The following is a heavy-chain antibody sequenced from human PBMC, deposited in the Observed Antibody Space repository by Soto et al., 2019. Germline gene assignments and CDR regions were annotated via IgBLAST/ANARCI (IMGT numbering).Heavy chain of an antibody. CDR3: ARDSLSSSWTDYYYYGMDV. J-gene: IGHJ6*02. V-gene: IGHV1-24*01. CDR1: GDSLTDYS. CDR2: KD. D-gene: IGHD6-13*01. Sequence: ASVKVSCKVSGDSLTDYSIHWVRQAPGKGLEWMGEKDFYAEKFQGRVTITADESTSTAYMELSSLRSEDTAVYYCARDSLSSSWTDYYYYGMDVWGQGTTVTVSS.